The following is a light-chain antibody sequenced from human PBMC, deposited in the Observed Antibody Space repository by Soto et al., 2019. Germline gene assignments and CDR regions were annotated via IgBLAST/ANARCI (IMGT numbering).Light chain of an antibody. CDR1: QNIIFY. Sequence: DIQMTHSPSSLSASVLDRVTITFRASQNIIFYLNWYQQKPGEAPKLLIYAASNLQSGVPSRFSGSGSGTDFTLTISCLQSEDFATYYCQKYYSYPGTFGGGTKVDIK. V-gene: IGKV1-39*01. CDR2: AAS. J-gene: IGKJ4*01. CDR3: QKYYSYPGT.